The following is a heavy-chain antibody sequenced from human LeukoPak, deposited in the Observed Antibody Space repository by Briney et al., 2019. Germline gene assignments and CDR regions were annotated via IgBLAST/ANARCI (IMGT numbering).Heavy chain of an antibody. V-gene: IGHV4-59*01. D-gene: IGHD3-9*01. CDR3: ARASPYYDILTGYYGGGYYFDY. CDR1: GGSFSGYY. Sequence: SETLSLTCAVYGGSFSGYYWSWIRQPSGKGLEWIGYIYYSGSTNYNPSLKSRVTISVDTSKNQFSLKLSSVTAADTAVYYCARASPYYDILTGYYGGGYYFDYWGQGTLVTVSS. CDR2: IYYSGST. J-gene: IGHJ4*02.